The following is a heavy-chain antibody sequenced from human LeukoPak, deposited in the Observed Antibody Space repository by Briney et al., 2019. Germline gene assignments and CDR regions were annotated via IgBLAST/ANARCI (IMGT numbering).Heavy chain of an antibody. V-gene: IGHV3-23*01. CDR1: GFTFSSYA. CDR2: IGGSGGDT. Sequence: YPGGSLILSCAASGFTFSSYAMSWVRQAPGEGLEWVSAIGGSGGDTYYADSVKGRFTISRDNSKNTLYLQMNSLRAEDTAVYYCARDFELSHWGQGTLVTVSS. CDR3: ARDFELSH. J-gene: IGHJ4*02. D-gene: IGHD3-16*02.